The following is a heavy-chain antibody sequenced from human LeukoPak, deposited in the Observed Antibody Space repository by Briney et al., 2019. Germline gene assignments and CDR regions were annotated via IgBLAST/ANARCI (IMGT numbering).Heavy chain of an antibody. Sequence: GGSLRLSCVASGFTFSRHGMNWVRQAPGKGLEWVSGISPSGDIKYYADSVKGRFTISRDNSKNTLYLQMNSLRAEDTAVYYCARGAKGYYYDSSGYYTYWGQGTLVTVSS. CDR3: ARGAKGYYYDSSGYYTY. CDR1: GFTFSRHG. J-gene: IGHJ4*02. CDR2: ISPSGDIK. V-gene: IGHV3-23*01. D-gene: IGHD3-22*01.